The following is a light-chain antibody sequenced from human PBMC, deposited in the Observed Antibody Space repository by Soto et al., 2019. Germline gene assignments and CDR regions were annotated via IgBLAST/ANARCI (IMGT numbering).Light chain of an antibody. J-gene: IGLJ2*01. CDR2: EVN. V-gene: IGLV2-23*02. CDR1: SSDFGNYNL. Sequence: QSALTQPASVSGSPGQSITISCTGTSSDFGNYNLVSWYQQHPGKVPKLILFEVNKRPSGVSGRFSGSKSGNTASLTISGLQAEDEADYYCCSYAGSYHVVFGGGTKLTVL. CDR3: CSYAGSYHVV.